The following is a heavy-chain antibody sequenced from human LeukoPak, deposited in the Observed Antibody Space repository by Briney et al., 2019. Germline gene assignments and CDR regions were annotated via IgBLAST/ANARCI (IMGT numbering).Heavy chain of an antibody. CDR2: ISAYNGNT. J-gene: IGHJ5*02. CDR3: AREGSIKLWSREFDP. Sequence: ASVKVSCTASGYTFTSYGISWVRQAPGQGLEWVGWISAYNGNTNYAQKLQGRVTMTTDTSTRTAYMELRSLRSDDTAVYYCAREGSIKLWSREFDPWGQGTLVTVSS. CDR1: GYTFTSYG. D-gene: IGHD5-18*01. V-gene: IGHV1-18*04.